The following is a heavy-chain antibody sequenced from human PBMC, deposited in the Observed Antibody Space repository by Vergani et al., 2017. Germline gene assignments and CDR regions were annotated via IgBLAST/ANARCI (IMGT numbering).Heavy chain of an antibody. D-gene: IGHD6-13*01. J-gene: IGHJ3*02. V-gene: IGHV4-39*01. CDR3: ARGLYSSPRRVAFDI. Sequence: QLQLQESGPGLVKPSETLSLTCTVSGVSIGSNSYYWGWIRQPPGKGLEWIGTIYYTGTTYYNEAHKSRLTISVDTSKNQFSLNLTSVTAADTAVYYCARGLYSSPRRVAFDIWGQGTMVTVSS. CDR2: IYYTGTT. CDR1: GVSIGSNSYY.